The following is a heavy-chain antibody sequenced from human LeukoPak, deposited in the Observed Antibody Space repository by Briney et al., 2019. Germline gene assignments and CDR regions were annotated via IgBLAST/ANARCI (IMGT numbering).Heavy chain of an antibody. CDR3: AKIIYGSGSYYLFDY. CDR1: GFTFSSYG. Sequence: GGSLRLSCAASGFTFSSYGMSWVRQAPGKGLEWVSAISGSGGSTYYADSVKGRFTISRDNSKNTLYLQMNSLRAEDTAVYYCAKIIYGSGSYYLFDYWGQGTQVTVSS. CDR2: ISGSGGST. J-gene: IGHJ4*02. D-gene: IGHD3-10*01. V-gene: IGHV3-23*01.